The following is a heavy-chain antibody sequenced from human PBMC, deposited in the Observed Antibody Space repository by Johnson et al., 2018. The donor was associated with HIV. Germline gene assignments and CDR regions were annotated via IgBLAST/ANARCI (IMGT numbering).Heavy chain of an antibody. J-gene: IGHJ3*02. D-gene: IGHD5-18*01. V-gene: IGHV3-66*01. CDR2: IYSGDTT. CDR1: GFTVSTNY. Sequence: VQLVESGGGLVQPGGSLRLSCAASGFTVSTNYMSWIRQAPGKGLEWVSVIYSGDTTYYAGSVKGRFTISRDNSKNTLYLQMNRLRVDDTAIYYCARAYTYGAFDIWGQGTMVTFSS. CDR3: ARAYTYGAFDI.